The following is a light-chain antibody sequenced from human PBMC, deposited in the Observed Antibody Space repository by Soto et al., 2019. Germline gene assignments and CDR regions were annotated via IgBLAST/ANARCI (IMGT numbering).Light chain of an antibody. CDR3: QQYNNCPSYT. J-gene: IGKJ2*01. V-gene: IGKV3-15*01. CDR1: QSVSSN. Sequence: EIVMTQSPATLSVSPGERATLSCRASQSVSSNLAWYQHKPGQAPRLLIYGASTRTTGIPARFSGSGSGTEFTLTISSLQSEDFAVYYCQQYNNCPSYTFGQGTKLEIK. CDR2: GAS.